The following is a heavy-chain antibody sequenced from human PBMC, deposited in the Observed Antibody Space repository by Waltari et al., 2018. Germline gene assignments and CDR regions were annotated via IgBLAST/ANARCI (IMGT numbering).Heavy chain of an antibody. CDR1: GYSISSGYY. J-gene: IGHJ4*02. Sequence: QVQLQESGPGLVKPSETLSLTCTVSGYSISSGYYWGWIRQPPGKGLEWIGSIYHSGSTYYNPSLKSRVTISVDTSKNQFSLKLSSVTAADTAVYYCAREWLYYYDSSGDYWGQGTLVTVSS. V-gene: IGHV4-38-2*02. CDR2: IYHSGST. CDR3: AREWLYYYDSSGDY. D-gene: IGHD3-22*01.